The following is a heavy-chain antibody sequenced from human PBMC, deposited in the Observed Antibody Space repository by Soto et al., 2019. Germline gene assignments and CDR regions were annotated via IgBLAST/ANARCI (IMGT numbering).Heavy chain of an antibody. V-gene: IGHV4-34*01. CDR3: AIGLGYSYGSSPFDY. D-gene: IGHD5-18*01. CDR1: GGSFSGYY. J-gene: IGHJ4*02. CDR2: INHSGST. Sequence: SETLSLTCAVYGGSFSGYYWSWIRQPPGKGLEWIGEINHSGSTNYNPSLTSRVTISVDKSKNQFSLKLSSVTAADTAVYYCAIGLGYSYGSSPFDYWGQGTLVTLSS.